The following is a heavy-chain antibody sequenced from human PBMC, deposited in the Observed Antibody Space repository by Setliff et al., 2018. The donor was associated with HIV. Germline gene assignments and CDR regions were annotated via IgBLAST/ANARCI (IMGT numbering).Heavy chain of an antibody. CDR3: AAGLHYYDSTGYPLTFDY. D-gene: IGHD3-22*01. V-gene: IGHV4-39*01. CDR1: GESISSGNYY. J-gene: IGHJ4*02. CDR2: LYYTGNT. Sequence: PSETLSLTCTVSGESISSGNYYWGWIRQAPGKGLDWIGSLYYTGNTYYKSSFQSRVTISIDTSKNQFSLKLSSVTAADTAVYYCAAGLHYYDSTGYPLTFDYWGQGALVTVSS.